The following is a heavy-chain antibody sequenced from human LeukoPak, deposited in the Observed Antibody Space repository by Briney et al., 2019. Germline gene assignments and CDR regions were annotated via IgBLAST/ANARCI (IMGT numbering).Heavy chain of an antibody. CDR1: GYSFTSYW. D-gene: IGHD4-17*01. CDR2: IYPGDSDT. Sequence: NAGESLKISCKGSGYSFTSYWIGRVRQMPGKGLEWMGIIYPGDSDTRYSPSFQDQVTISADKSISTAYLQWSSLKASDTAMYYCARHYFTYGDYGSSYYCYYMDVWGKGTTVTVSS. J-gene: IGHJ6*03. V-gene: IGHV5-51*01. CDR3: ARHYFTYGDYGSSYYCYYMDV.